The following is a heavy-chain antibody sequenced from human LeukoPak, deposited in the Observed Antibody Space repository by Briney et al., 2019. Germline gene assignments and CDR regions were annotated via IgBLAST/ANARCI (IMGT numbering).Heavy chain of an antibody. J-gene: IGHJ6*03. Sequence: SETLSLTCAVYGGSFSGYYWSWIRQPPGKGLEWIGEINHSGSTNYNPSLKSRVTISVDTSKNQFSLKLSSVTAADTAVYYCARGAGGPALNYMDVWGKGTTVTVSS. D-gene: IGHD3-10*01. CDR3: ARGAGGPALNYMDV. V-gene: IGHV4-34*01. CDR1: GGSFSGYY. CDR2: INHSGST.